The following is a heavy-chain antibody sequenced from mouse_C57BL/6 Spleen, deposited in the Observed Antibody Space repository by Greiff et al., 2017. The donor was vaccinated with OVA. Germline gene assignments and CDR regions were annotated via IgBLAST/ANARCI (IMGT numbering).Heavy chain of an antibody. CDR2: IRDGGSYT. V-gene: IGHV5-4*01. D-gene: IGHD2-3*01. J-gene: IGHJ3*01. CDR3: ARDPYDGYYVPFAY. Sequence: EVHLVESGGGLVKPGGSLKLSCAASGFTFSSYAMSWVRQTPEKRLEWVATIRDGGSYTYYPDNVKGRFTISRDNAKNNLYLQMSHLKSEDTAMYYCARDPYDGYYVPFAYWGQGTLVTVSA. CDR1: GFTFSSYA.